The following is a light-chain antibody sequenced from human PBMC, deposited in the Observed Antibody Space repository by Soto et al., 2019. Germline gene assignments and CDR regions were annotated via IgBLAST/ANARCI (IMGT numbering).Light chain of an antibody. CDR3: QQYFTTPRLG. CDR1: QSVLYIPTNKNY. CDR2: WAS. V-gene: IGKV4-1*01. Sequence: DILMTQSPDSLAGSLGERATINCKSSQSVLYIPTNKNYLAWYQQKPGQPPKLLIYWASTRELGVPDRFSGSGSGTEFTLTISSLQAEDVAIYYCQQYFTTPRLGFGGGTKVDIK. J-gene: IGKJ4*01.